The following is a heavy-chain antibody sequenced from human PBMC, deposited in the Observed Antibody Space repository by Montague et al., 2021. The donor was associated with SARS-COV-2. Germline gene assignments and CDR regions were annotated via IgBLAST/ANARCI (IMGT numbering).Heavy chain of an antibody. CDR1: GFIVSSYE. CDR2: ISSSGGGSTK. J-gene: IGHJ6*02. CDR3: ARDRDWDDWCGMDV. D-gene: IGHD2-21*01. V-gene: IGHV3-48*03. Sequence: SLRLSCAASGFIVSSYEMNWVRPAPGKGLEWISYISSSGGGSTKXYTYSVKGRFTISRDNAKNSLYLQMNSLRVEDTAIYYCARDRDWDDWCGMDVWGQGTTVTVSS.